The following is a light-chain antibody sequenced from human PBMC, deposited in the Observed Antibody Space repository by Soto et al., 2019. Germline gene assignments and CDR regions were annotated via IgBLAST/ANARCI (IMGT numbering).Light chain of an antibody. CDR3: QQYGSSPLT. J-gene: IGKJ4*01. CDR2: GAS. V-gene: IGKV3-20*01. Sequence: ERVMTQSPATLSVSPGERATLSCRASQSVGSNLAWYQQKPGQAPRLLIFGASSRATGVPARFSGSGSGTDFTLTISRLEAEDFAVYYCQQYGSSPLTFGGGTKVDIK. CDR1: QSVGSN.